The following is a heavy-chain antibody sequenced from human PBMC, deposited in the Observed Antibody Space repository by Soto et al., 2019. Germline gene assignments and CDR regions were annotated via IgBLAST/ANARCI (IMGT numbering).Heavy chain of an antibody. CDR1: GYNLTAFW. CDR3: ARVHKNWFDS. Sequence: GASLKISCKASGYNLTAFWISWVRQTPGKGLEWLGKIDPSDSYTNYSPSFEGHVTISTDKSTTTAYLQWSSLKASDTALYYCARVHKNWFDSWAQGTMVTVSS. V-gene: IGHV5-10-1*01. J-gene: IGHJ5*01. CDR2: IDPSDSYT.